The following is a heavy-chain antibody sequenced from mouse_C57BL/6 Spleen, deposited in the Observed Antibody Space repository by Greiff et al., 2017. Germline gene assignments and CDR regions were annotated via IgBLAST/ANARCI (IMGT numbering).Heavy chain of an antibody. CDR1: GYTFTSYW. CDR2: IDPSDSAT. CDR3: ARHYYVSSSFAN. J-gene: IGHJ3*01. V-gene: IGHV1-52*01. D-gene: IGHD1-1*01. Sequence: QVQLQQPGAELVRPGSSVKLSCKASGYTFTSYWMHWVKQRPIQGLEWIGNIDPSDSATHYNQKFKDKATLTVDKSSSTAYMQLSSLTSDDSAVYYCARHYYVSSSFANWGQGTLVTVSA.